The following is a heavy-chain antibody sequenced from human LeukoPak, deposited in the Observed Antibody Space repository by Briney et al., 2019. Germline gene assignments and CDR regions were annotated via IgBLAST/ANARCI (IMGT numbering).Heavy chain of an antibody. D-gene: IGHD3-22*01. J-gene: IGHJ4*02. CDR2: ISDSGST. Sequence: SETLSLTCVVSGGSLSTHHWSWIRQSPGRGLEWIGYISDSGSTNYNPSLKSRVTISVDTSKNPFSLMLSSVTAADTAVYYCARGYDSSAYYPFNYWGQGTLVTVSS. V-gene: IGHV4-59*11. CDR3: ARGYDSSAYYPFNY. CDR1: GGSLSTHH.